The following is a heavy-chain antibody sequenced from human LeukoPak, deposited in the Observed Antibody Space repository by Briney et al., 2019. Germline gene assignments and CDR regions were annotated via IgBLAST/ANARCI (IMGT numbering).Heavy chain of an antibody. CDR1: GFTFSSYA. Sequence: GGSLGLSCAASGFTFSSYAMSWVRQAPGKGLEWVSAISGSGGSTYYADSVKGRFTISRDNSKNTLYLQMNSLRAEDTAVYYCAKSPTRYCSSTSCYLDYWGQGTLVTVSS. CDR3: AKSPTRYCSSTSCYLDY. V-gene: IGHV3-23*01. D-gene: IGHD2-2*01. J-gene: IGHJ4*02. CDR2: ISGSGGST.